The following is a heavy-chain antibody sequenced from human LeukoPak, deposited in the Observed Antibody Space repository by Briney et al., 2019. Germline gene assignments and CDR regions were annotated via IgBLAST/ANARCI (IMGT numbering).Heavy chain of an antibody. CDR3: ARVNYGSATKEDY. V-gene: IGHV4-31*03. CDR1: GGSITRGGYY. Sequence: PSQTLSLTCTVSGGSITRGGYYWTWIRQHPGKGLEGIGYIYYSGSAYYNPSLKSRVTISVDTSENQFSLKLSSVTAADTAVYYCARVNYGSATKEDYWGQGTLVTVSS. J-gene: IGHJ4*02. D-gene: IGHD3-10*01. CDR2: IYYSGSA.